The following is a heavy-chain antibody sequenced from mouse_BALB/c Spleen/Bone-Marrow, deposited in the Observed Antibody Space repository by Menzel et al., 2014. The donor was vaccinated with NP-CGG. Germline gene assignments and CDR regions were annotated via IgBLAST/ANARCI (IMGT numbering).Heavy chain of an antibody. J-gene: IGHJ2*01. CDR2: IDITDSYT. Sequence: QVQLQQSGAELVMPGASVKMSCKASGHTFTDHWMHWVKQRPGQGLEWIGAIDITDSYTTYNQKFKGKATLTVDESSSTAYMQLSRLTSEDSAVYYCARGGANGDYWGQGPPLTVSS. D-gene: IGHD1-2*01. V-gene: IGHV1-69*01. CDR3: ARGGANGDY. CDR1: GHTFTDHW.